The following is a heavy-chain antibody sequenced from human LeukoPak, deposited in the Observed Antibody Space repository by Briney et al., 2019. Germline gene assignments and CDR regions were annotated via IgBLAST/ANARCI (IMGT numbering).Heavy chain of an antibody. CDR2: ISWNSGSI. D-gene: IGHD3-9*01. Sequence: GGSLRLSCAASGFTFDDYAMHWVRQAPGKGLEWVSGISWNSGSIGYADSVKGRFTISRANAKNSLYLQMNSLRAEDTALYYCAKDALRYFDWLSVGGNWFDPWGQGTLVTVSS. CDR1: GFTFDDYA. V-gene: IGHV3-9*01. CDR3: AKDALRYFDWLSVGGNWFDP. J-gene: IGHJ5*02.